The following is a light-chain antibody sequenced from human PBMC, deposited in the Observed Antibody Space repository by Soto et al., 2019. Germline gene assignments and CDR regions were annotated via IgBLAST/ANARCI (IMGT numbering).Light chain of an antibody. Sequence: EIVLTQSPATLSLSPGERDTLSCGASQSVSSSYVAWYQQKPGLAPRLLIYDASSRATGIPDRFSGSGSGTDFTLTISRLEPEDFAVYYCRQYGNSPRTFGQGTKVDIK. J-gene: IGKJ1*01. CDR3: RQYGNSPRT. CDR2: DAS. V-gene: IGKV3D-20*01. CDR1: QSVSSSY.